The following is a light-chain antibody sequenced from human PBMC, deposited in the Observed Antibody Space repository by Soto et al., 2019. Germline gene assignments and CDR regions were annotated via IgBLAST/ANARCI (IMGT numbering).Light chain of an antibody. J-gene: IGKJ5*01. CDR2: GAS. CDR1: QSVSSSY. V-gene: IGKV3-20*01. CDR3: QQYGSSPMT. Sequence: IVWTPSPGTLSLSPGERATLSCRASQSVSSSYLAWYQQKPGQAPRLLIYGASSRATGIPDRFSGSGSGTDFTLTISRLEPEDFAVYYCQQYGSSPMTFGQGTRLEIK.